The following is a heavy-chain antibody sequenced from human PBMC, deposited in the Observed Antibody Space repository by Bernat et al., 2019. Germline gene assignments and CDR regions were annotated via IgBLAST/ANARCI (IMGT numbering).Heavy chain of an antibody. CDR3: ALGYSSSWYWFDP. CDR2: INHSGST. V-gene: IGHV4-34*01. J-gene: IGHJ5*02. Sequence: QVQLQQWGAGLLKPSETLSLTCAVYGGSFSGYYWSWIRQPPGKGLEWIGEINHSGSTNYNPSLKSRVTISVDTSKNQFPLKLSSVTAADTAVYYCALGYSSSWYWFDPWGQGTLVTVSS. D-gene: IGHD6-13*01. CDR1: GGSFSGYY.